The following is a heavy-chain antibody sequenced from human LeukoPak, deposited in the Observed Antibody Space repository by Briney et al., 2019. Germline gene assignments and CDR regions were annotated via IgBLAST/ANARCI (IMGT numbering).Heavy chain of an antibody. J-gene: IGHJ4*02. Sequence: SQTLSLTCTVSGGSISSGDYYWSWIRQPPGKGLEWIGYIYYSGSTYYNPSLKSRVTISVDTSKNQFSLKLTSVTAADTAVYYCARTLTTVTYYFDFWGQGTLVTVSS. CDR1: GGSISSGDYY. V-gene: IGHV4-30-4*01. CDR3: ARTLTTVTYYFDF. D-gene: IGHD4-17*01. CDR2: IYYSGST.